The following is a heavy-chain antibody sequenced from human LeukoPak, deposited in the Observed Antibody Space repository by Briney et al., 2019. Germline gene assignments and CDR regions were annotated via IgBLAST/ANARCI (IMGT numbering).Heavy chain of an antibody. CDR1: GGTFSNHA. D-gene: IGHD2-21*02. Sequence: SVKVSCKASGGTFSNHAVSWVRQAPGQGLEWMGGIIPIFGTANYAQKFQGRVTITADESTSTAYMELSSLRSEDTAVYYCARNQLKDCGGDCYSSWGQGTLVTVSS. V-gene: IGHV1-69*13. J-gene: IGHJ5*02. CDR2: IIPIFGTA. CDR3: ARNQLKDCGGDCYSS.